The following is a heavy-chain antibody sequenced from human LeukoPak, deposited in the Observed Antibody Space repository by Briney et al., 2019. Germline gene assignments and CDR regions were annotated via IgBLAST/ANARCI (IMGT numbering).Heavy chain of an antibody. Sequence: SETLSLTCTVSGGSISSSSYYWGWIRQPPGKGLEWIGSIYYSGSTYYNPSLKSRVTISVDTSKNQFSLKLSSVTAADTAVYYCADYDFWSGYYNWLDPWGQGTLVTVSS. CDR2: IYYSGST. J-gene: IGHJ5*02. D-gene: IGHD3-3*01. CDR3: ADYDFWSGYYNWLDP. CDR1: GGSISSSSYY. V-gene: IGHV4-39*01.